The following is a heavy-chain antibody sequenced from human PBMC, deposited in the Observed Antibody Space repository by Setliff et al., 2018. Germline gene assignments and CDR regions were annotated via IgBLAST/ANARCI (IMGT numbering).Heavy chain of an antibody. CDR1: GYTFNNYG. CDR3: ARGQTLRHFDWPTAFDY. J-gene: IGHJ4*02. V-gene: IGHV1-18*01. D-gene: IGHD3-9*01. CDR2: ISAYSGET. Sequence: ASVKVSCKASGYTFNNYGIIWVRQAPGQGPEWMGWISAYSGETNYAQIFQGRVTMTTDTPTSTAYMELRSLTSDDTAVYYCARGQTLRHFDWPTAFDYWCLGTLVTVSS.